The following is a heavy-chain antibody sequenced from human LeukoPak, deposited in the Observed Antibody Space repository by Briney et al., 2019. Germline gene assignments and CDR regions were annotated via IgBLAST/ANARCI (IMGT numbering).Heavy chain of an antibody. CDR1: GFDVKSHD. CDR3: AKVRRSVAYDY. Sequence: GGSLRLSCAASGFDVKSHDIHWVRQPIGKGLEWVSSIESPRDIYYAGSVKGRFTISREDAENSVYLQMNNLRVEDTAIYYCAKVRRSVAYDYWGRGTLATVSS. CDR2: IESPRDI. J-gene: IGHJ4*02. V-gene: IGHV3-13*01.